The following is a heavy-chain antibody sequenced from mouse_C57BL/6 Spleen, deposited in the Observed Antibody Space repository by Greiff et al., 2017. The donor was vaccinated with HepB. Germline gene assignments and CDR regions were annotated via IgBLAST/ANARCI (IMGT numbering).Heavy chain of an antibody. CDR1: GYAFSSSS. CDR3: ERDFYYDCLHAMDY. Sequence: QVQLQQSGPELVKPGASLKISCKASGYAFSSSSMNWVKQRPGKGFEWIGRIYPGDGDTNYNGKFKGKATLTADKSSSTAYMQLSSLTSEDSAVYFCERDFYYDCLHAMDYWGQGTSVTVSA. V-gene: IGHV1-82*01. J-gene: IGHJ4*01. D-gene: IGHD2-4*01. CDR2: IYPGDGDT.